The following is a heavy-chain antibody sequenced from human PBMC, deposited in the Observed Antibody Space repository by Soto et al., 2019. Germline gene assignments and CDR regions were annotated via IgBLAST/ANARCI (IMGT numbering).Heavy chain of an antibody. V-gene: IGHV1-69*12. D-gene: IGHD2-2*02. CDR2: IIPIFATA. CDR3: ARDSVVAIHAFDI. Sequence: QVQLVQSGAEVKKPGSSVKVSCKASGGTFSSYAISWVRQAPGQGLEWMGGIIPIFATANYAQKFQGRVTITADGSTNTAYMELSTLRSEDTAVYYCARDSVVAIHAFDIWGQGTMVTVSS. CDR1: GGTFSSYA. J-gene: IGHJ3*02.